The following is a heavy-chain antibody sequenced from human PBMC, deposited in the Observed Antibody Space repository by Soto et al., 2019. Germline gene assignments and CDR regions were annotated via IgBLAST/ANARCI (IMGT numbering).Heavy chain of an antibody. CDR3: ARDTVFVWGSYRAMDN. CDR1: GSTFSNYG. J-gene: IGHJ4*02. D-gene: IGHD3-16*02. V-gene: IGHV3-33*01. CDR2: IWYDGSNK. Sequence: PGGSLRLSCAASGSTFSNYGMHWVRQAPGKGLEWVAVIWYDGSNKYYAGSVKGRFTISRDNSKNTLYLQMNSLRAEDTAVYYCARDTVFVWGSYRAMDNWGQGVLVTVS.